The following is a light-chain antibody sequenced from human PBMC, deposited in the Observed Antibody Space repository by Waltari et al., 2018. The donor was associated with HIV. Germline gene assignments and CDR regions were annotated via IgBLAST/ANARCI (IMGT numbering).Light chain of an antibody. Sequence: QSVLTQSPSVSGAPGQRVTISCTGSSSNIGAGYDVHWYQQLPGAAPKLIIFANSNRPSGVPDRFSGSKSGTSASLAITGLQAEDEADYYCQSYDSSLSASVFGGGTKLTVL. J-gene: IGLJ3*02. CDR1: SSNIGAGYD. CDR2: ANS. CDR3: QSYDSSLSASV. V-gene: IGLV1-40*01.